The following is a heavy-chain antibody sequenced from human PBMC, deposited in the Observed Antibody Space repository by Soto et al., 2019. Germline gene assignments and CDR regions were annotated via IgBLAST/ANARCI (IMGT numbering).Heavy chain of an antibody. Sequence: PGGSLRLSCAASGVTFSSDAMSWVRQAPGKGLEWVSAISGSGGSTYYADSVKGRFTISRDNSKNTLYLQMNSQRAEDTAVYYCTTAPLGSYVCRRDRGTYSAPGTLVTVSS. CDR3: TTAPLGSYVCRRDRGTY. J-gene: IGHJ4*02. D-gene: IGHD3-10*01. CDR2: ISGSGGST. CDR1: GVTFSSDA. V-gene: IGHV3-23*01.